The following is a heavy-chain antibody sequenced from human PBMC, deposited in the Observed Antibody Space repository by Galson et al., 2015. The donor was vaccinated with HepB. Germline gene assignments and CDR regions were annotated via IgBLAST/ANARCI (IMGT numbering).Heavy chain of an antibody. Sequence: PLRLSCAASGFFFSDHQMSWVRQAPGKGLEWVGFIRSKAYGGTTEYAASVKGRFTISRDDSKSIAYLQMNSLKTEDTAVYYCTAGIQLWLEGIDYWGQGTLVTVSS. J-gene: IGHJ4*02. D-gene: IGHD5-18*01. CDR2: IRSKAYGGTT. CDR3: TAGIQLWLEGIDY. V-gene: IGHV3-49*04. CDR1: GFFFSDHQ.